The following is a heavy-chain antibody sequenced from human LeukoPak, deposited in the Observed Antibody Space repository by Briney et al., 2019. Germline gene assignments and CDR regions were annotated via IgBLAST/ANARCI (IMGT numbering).Heavy chain of an antibody. D-gene: IGHD3-22*01. CDR3: AREPGERFYDSSGYYFNWFDP. V-gene: IGHV1-18*01. J-gene: IGHJ5*02. CDR1: GYTFTSYG. Sequence: ASVKVSCKASGYTFTSYGISWVRQAPGQGLEWMGWISAYNGNTNYARKLQGRVTMTTDTSTSTAYMELRSLRSDDTAVYYCAREPGERFYDSSGYYFNWFDPWGQGTLVTVSS. CDR2: ISAYNGNT.